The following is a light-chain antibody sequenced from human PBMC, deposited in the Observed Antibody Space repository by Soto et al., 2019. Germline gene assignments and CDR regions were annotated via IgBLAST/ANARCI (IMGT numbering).Light chain of an antibody. CDR3: CSYAGSSTYVL. CDR2: EVT. V-gene: IGLV2-23*02. CDR1: SSDVGRYNL. J-gene: IGLJ2*01. Sequence: QSALTQPASVSGSPGQSITISCAGTSSDVGRYNLVSWYQHHPGTAPKLMIYEVTKRHSGVSDRFSGSKSGNTASLTISRLQAEDEADYYCCSYAGSSTYVLFGGGTKLTVL.